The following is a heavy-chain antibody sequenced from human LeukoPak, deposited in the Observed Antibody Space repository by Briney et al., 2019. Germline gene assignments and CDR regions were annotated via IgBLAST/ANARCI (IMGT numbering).Heavy chain of an antibody. CDR2: ISGSGTI. CDR3: ARHPRYCSSTSCYFFDY. D-gene: IGHD2-2*01. CDR1: GGSINSY. Sequence: TASETLSLTCTVSGGSINSYWSWIRQPAGKGLEWIGRISGSGTITYNPALQSRLSISIDTSKNQFSLKLMSVTAADTAVYYCARHPRYCSSTSCYFFDYWGQGTLVTVSS. J-gene: IGHJ4*02. V-gene: IGHV4-4*07.